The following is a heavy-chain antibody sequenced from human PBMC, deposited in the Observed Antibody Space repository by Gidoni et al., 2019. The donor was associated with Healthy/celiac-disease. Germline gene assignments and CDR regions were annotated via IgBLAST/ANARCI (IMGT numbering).Heavy chain of an antibody. D-gene: IGHD3-3*01. Sequence: EVQLVESGGGLVQPGGSLRLSCAASGFTFSSYDLHWVRQATGKGLEWFSAIGTAGDPYYPGSVKGRFTISRENAKNSLYLQMNSLRAGDTAVDYWARGRISGYDFWSGYPPDYWGQGTLVTVSS. CDR1: GFTFSSYD. CDR3: ARGRISGYDFWSGYPPDY. J-gene: IGHJ4*02. V-gene: IGHV3-13*05. CDR2: IGTAGDP.